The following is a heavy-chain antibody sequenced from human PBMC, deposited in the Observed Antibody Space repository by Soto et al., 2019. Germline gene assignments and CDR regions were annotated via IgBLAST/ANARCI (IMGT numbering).Heavy chain of an antibody. V-gene: IGHV3-21*01. CDR1: GFTFSSYS. Sequence: EVQLVESGGGLIKPGGSLRLSCAASGFTFSSYSMNWVRQAPGKGLEWVSSISSSSSYIYYADSVKGRFTISRDNAKNSLYLQMNSLRAEDTAVYYCARDEYGDYAFPLRGNWGQGTLVTVSS. CDR2: ISSSSSYI. D-gene: IGHD4-17*01. CDR3: ARDEYGDYAFPLRGN. J-gene: IGHJ4*02.